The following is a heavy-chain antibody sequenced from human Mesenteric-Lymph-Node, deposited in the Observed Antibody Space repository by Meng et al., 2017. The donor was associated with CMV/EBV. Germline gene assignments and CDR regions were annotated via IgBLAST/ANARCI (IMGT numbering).Heavy chain of an antibody. J-gene: IGHJ3*01. V-gene: IGHV3-53*01. CDR2: IYSGNST. CDR1: GFSVRSPD. Sequence: GESLKISCVASGFSVRSPDMNWVRQAPGKGLEWVSIIYSGNSTSYADSVKGRFTLSRDNSKNTLYLHMSGLRAEDTAVYYCARHGLYDFWGQGTMVTVSS. D-gene: IGHD3-3*01. CDR3: ARHGLYDF.